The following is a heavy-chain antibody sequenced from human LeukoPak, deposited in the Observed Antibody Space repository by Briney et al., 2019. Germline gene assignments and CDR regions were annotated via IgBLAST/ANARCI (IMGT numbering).Heavy chain of an antibody. D-gene: IGHD3-22*01. CDR1: GGSISSHY. CDR3: ARDTYYYDSSGYYRVFDY. CDR2: IFESGST. J-gene: IGHJ4*02. V-gene: IGHV4-59*11. Sequence: PSETLSLTRTVSGGSISSHYWRWTRHPPGKRLEWIGYIFESGSTNYNPSLKRRVTIAVDASKNQFSLMLSSVTAADTAVYYCARDTYYYDSSGYYRVFDYGGQGPRVTVSA.